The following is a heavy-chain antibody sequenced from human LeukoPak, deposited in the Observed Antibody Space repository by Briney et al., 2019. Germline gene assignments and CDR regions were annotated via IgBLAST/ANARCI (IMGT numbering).Heavy chain of an antibody. J-gene: IGHJ4*02. Sequence: GGSLRLSCAASGFTFSTYSMNWVRQAPGKGLEWVSSISSSSDYRYYADSVKGRFTISRDNAKNSLYLQMNSLRAEDTAVYYCARRHCDGDCQIDYWGQGTRVTVSS. CDR2: ISSSSDYR. V-gene: IGHV3-21*01. CDR1: GFTFSTYS. D-gene: IGHD2-21*01. CDR3: ARRHCDGDCQIDY.